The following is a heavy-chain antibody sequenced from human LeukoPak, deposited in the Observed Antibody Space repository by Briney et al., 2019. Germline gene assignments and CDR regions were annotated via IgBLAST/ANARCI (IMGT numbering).Heavy chain of an antibody. CDR3: AIPSIVGRSRTDFAH. V-gene: IGHV4-39*07. CDR2: LYYDGST. J-gene: IGHJ4*01. CDR1: GGSISNSDYY. D-gene: IGHD1-26*01. Sequence: SETLSLTCTVSGGSISNSDYYWGWIRQPPGKGLEWIGSLYYDGSTYYNPSVKSRVTISVDTSKNQFSLKLNSVTAADTAVYFCAIPSIVGRSRTDFAHWGHGTLVIVSS.